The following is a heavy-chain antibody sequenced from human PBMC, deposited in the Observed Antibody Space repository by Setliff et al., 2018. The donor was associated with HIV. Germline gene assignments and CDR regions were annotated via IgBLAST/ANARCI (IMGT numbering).Heavy chain of an antibody. CDR2: IWCDGSNK. CDR3: AKGYSSSWYYFDY. J-gene: IGHJ4*02. V-gene: IGHV3-30*02. D-gene: IGHD6-13*01. Sequence: GGSLRLSCAASGFTFSSYGMHWVRQAPGKGLEWVAVIWCDGSNKYYADSVKGRFTISRDNSKNTLYLQMNSLRAEDTAVYYCAKGYSSSWYYFDYWGQGTLVTVSS. CDR1: GFTFSSYG.